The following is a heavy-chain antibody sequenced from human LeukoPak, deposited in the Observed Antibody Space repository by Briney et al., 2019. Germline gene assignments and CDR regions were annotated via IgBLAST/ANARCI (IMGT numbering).Heavy chain of an antibody. CDR1: GFTFSSYS. J-gene: IGHJ4*02. CDR2: ISSSSSYI. Sequence: GGSLRLSCAASGFTFSSYSMNWVRQAPGKGLEWVSSISSSSSYIYYADSVKGRFTISRDNAKNSLYLQMNSLRAEDTAVYYCARGQPGVAAAGNLDYWGQGTLVTVSS. V-gene: IGHV3-21*01. D-gene: IGHD6-13*01. CDR3: ARGQPGVAAAGNLDY.